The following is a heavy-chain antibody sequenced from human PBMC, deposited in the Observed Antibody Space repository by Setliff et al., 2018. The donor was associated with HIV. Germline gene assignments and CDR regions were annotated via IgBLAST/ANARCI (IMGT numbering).Heavy chain of an antibody. CDR1: GFAFDDYG. V-gene: IGHV3-23*01. CDR3: ARSERWGAGS. Sequence: PGGSLRLSCAASGFAFDDYGMSWVRQAPGKGLEWVSAISGSGGTTYYADSVKGRFTFSRDNSKNTLYLQMNSLRAEDAAVYYCARSERWGAGSWGQGTLVTVSS. D-gene: IGHD3-16*01. J-gene: IGHJ5*02. CDR2: ISGSGGTT.